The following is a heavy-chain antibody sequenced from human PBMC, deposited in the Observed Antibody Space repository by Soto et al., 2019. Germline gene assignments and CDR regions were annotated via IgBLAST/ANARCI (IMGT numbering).Heavy chain of an antibody. Sequence: LSLTCTVSGGSISSYYWSWIRQPPGKGLEWIGYIYYSGSTNYNPSLKSRVTISVDTSKNQFSLKLSSVTAADTAVYYCARGGAMIVVVDIWGQGTMVTVSS. CDR3: ARGGAMIVVVDI. J-gene: IGHJ3*02. D-gene: IGHD3-22*01. CDR1: GGSISSYY. V-gene: IGHV4-59*01. CDR2: IYYSGST.